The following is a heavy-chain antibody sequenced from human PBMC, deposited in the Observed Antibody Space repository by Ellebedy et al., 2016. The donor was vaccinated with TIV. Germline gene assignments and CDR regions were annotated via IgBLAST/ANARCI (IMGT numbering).Heavy chain of an antibody. CDR3: ARGVGVPPRPPMDV. V-gene: IGHV4-61*01. CDR1: GGSISSGSYY. J-gene: IGHJ6*02. Sequence: SETLSLXXTVSGGSISSGSYYWSWIRQPPGKGLEWIGYIYYSGSTNYNPSLKSRVTISVDTSKNQFSLKLSSVTAADTAVYYCARGVGVPPRPPMDVWGQGTTVTVSS. CDR2: IYYSGST. D-gene: IGHD2-2*01.